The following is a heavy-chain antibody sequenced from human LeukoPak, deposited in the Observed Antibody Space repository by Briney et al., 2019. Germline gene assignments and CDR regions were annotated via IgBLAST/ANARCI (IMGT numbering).Heavy chain of an antibody. J-gene: IGHJ4*02. D-gene: IGHD6-13*01. CDR1: GFTFSSYG. Sequence: GGSLRLSCAASGFTFSSYGMHWVRQAPGKGLEWVAVISYDGSNKYYADSVKGRFTISRDNSKNTLYLQMNSLRAEDTAVYYCAKSKSWDFDYWGQGTLVTVSS. CDR2: ISYDGSNK. V-gene: IGHV3-30*18. CDR3: AKSKSWDFDY.